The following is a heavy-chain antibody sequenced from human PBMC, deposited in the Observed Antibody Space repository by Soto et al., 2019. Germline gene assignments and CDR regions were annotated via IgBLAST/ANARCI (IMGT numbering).Heavy chain of an antibody. CDR3: ARQPVHGPRVDYYYGMDV. Sequence: QLQLQESGPGLVKPSETLSLTCTVSGGSISSSSYYWGWIRQPPGKGLEWIGSIYYSGSTYYNPPLKSRVTSPEDTAKNQFSLRRSAVTAADTAVYYCARQPVHGPRVDYYYGMDVWGQRTTVTVSS. CDR2: IYYSGST. D-gene: IGHD1-1*01. J-gene: IGHJ6*02. V-gene: IGHV4-39*01. CDR1: GGSISSSSYY.